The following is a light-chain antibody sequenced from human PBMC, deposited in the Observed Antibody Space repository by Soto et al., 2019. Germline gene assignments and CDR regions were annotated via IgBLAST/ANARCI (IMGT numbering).Light chain of an antibody. J-gene: IGKJ4*01. V-gene: IGKV3-20*01. Sequence: EIVLTQSPGTLSLSPGERATLSCRASQSVTNNYLAWYQQKPGQAPRLLIYDASSRATGIPDRFSGSGSGTDFTLTISILEPEDFAVYYCHQCSYSPLTFGGGTKVEIK. CDR2: DAS. CDR3: HQCSYSPLT. CDR1: QSVTNNY.